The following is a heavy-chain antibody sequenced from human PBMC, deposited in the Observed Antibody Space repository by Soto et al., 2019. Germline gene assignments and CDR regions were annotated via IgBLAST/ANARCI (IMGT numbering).Heavy chain of an antibody. D-gene: IGHD4-4*01. CDR1: GHTFTRYA. Sequence: QVQLVQSGAEVKKPGASVKVSCKASGHTFTRYAMHWVRQAPGQRLEWMGWINAGDGNTKYSQKFQGRVTITSDTSASTAYMELSSLRSEDTAVYYCARDAMTTEFDYWGQGTLVTVSS. CDR3: ARDAMTTEFDY. J-gene: IGHJ4*02. V-gene: IGHV1-3*01. CDR2: INAGDGNT.